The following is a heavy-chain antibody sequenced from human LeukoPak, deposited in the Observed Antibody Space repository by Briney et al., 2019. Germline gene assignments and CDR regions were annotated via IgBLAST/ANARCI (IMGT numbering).Heavy chain of an antibody. CDR1: GFTFSSYA. J-gene: IGHJ4*02. CDR3: AKDLLGVAAGNY. D-gene: IGHD6-13*01. V-gene: IGHV3-23*01. Sequence: GGSLRLSCAASGFTFSSYAMSWARQAPGKGLEWVSAISGSGGSTYYADSVKGRFAISSDNSKSTLYLQMNSLRAEDTAVYSCAKDLLGVAAGNYWGQGTLVTVSS. CDR2: ISGSGGST.